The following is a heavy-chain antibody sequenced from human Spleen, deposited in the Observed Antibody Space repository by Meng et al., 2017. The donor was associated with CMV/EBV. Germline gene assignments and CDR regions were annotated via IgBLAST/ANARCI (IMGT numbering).Heavy chain of an antibody. CDR1: GGSVTGGSYY. J-gene: IGHJ4*02. Sequence: GSLRLSCTVIGGSVTGGSYYWSWIRQSPERGLEWIGYIYYSGSTNYNPSLKSRVTISLDTSKNQFSLKLSSVTAADTAVYYCARESAGTFDYWGQGTLVTVSS. CDR2: IYYSGST. CDR3: ARESAGTFDY. D-gene: IGHD6-13*01. V-gene: IGHV4-61*01.